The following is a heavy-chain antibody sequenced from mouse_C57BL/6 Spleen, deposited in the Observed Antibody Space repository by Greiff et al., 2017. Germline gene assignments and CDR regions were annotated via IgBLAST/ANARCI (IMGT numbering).Heavy chain of an antibody. Sequence: QVQLQSGAELVKPGASVKLSCKASGYTFTSYWMHWVKQRPGRGLEWIGRIDPNSGGTKYNEKFKSKATLTVDKPSSTAYMQLSSLTSEDSAVYYCARLESYDPTFDYWGQGTTLTVSS. D-gene: IGHD2-3*01. J-gene: IGHJ2*01. CDR2: IDPNSGGT. CDR1: GYTFTSYW. V-gene: IGHV1-72*01. CDR3: ARLESYDPTFDY.